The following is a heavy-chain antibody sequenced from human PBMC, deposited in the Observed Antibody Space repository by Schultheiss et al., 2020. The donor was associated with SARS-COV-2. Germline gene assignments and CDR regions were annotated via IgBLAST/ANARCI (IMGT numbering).Heavy chain of an antibody. CDR3: ARASYGSGSYYSNYFDY. D-gene: IGHD3-10*01. V-gene: IGHV1-18*01. J-gene: IGHJ4*02. Sequence: ASVKVSCKASGYTFTSYGISWVRQAPGQGLEWMGWISAYNGNTNYAQKLQGRVTMTTDTSTSTAYMELRSLRSDDTAVYYCARASYGSGSYYSNYFDYWGQGTLVTVSS. CDR2: ISAYNGNT. CDR1: GYTFTSYG.